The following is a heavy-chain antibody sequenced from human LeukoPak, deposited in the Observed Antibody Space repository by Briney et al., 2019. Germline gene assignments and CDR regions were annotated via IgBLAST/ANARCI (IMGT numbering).Heavy chain of an antibody. V-gene: IGHV4-34*01. CDR3: ARGRHDITMIVVVMTSVSYYLDV. J-gene: IGHJ6*03. CDR2: INPSGST. CDR1: GGSFSGYH. Sequence: SETLSLTCAVYGGSFSGYHWTWIRQSPGKGLEWIGDINPSGSTYYNLSLKSRLTISVDTSKNQFSLKLRSVTTADTAVYYCARGRHDITMIVVVMTSVSYYLDVWGKGTTVTVS. D-gene: IGHD3-22*01.